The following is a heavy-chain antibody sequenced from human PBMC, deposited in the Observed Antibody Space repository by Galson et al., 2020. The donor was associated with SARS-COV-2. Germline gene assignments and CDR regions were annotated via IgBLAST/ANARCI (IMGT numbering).Heavy chain of an antibody. V-gene: IGHV4-39*01. J-gene: IGHJ5*02. Sequence: SATLSLTCTVSGGSITSSSYSWGWIRQPPGKGLEWIGSIYYSGTTYYKSTLKSRVTISVDTSKNQFSLKLSSVTAADMAVYYCARHSSWSSGPRFDPWGQGTLVTVSS. CDR3: ARHSSWSSGPRFDP. D-gene: IGHD6-13*01. CDR2: IYYSGTT. CDR1: GGSITSSSYS.